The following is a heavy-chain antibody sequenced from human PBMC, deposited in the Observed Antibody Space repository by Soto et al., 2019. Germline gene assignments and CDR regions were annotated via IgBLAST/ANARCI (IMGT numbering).Heavy chain of an antibody. Sequence: GGSLRLSCAASGFTFSDYYMSWIRQAPGKGLEWVSYISSSSGYTNYADSVKGRFTISRDNAKNSLSLQMNSLRAEDTAVYYCARAPEMATINTKPYYFDYWGQGTLVTVSS. D-gene: IGHD5-12*01. CDR2: ISSSSGYT. CDR1: GFTFSDYY. V-gene: IGHV3-11*06. J-gene: IGHJ4*02. CDR3: ARAPEMATINTKPYYFDY.